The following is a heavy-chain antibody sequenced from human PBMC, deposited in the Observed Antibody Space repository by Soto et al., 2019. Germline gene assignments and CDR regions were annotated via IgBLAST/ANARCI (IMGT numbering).Heavy chain of an antibody. CDR2: IYHSGST. CDR1: GGSISSSNW. V-gene: IGHV4-4*02. Sequence: SETLSLTCAASGGSISSSNWWSWVRQPPGKGLEWIGEIYHSGSTNYNPSLKSRVTISVDKSKNQFSLKLSSVTAADTAVYYCASRGYDFWSGSYYFDYRGQGTLVTVSS. D-gene: IGHD3-3*01. CDR3: ASRGYDFWSGSYYFDY. J-gene: IGHJ4*02.